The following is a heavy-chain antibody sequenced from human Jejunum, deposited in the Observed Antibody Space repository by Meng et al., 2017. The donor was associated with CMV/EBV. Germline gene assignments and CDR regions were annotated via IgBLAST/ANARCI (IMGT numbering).Heavy chain of an antibody. J-gene: IGHJ4*02. D-gene: IGHD3/OR15-3a*01. CDR2: IKSKVYGGTA. V-gene: IGHV3-49*04. CDR1: YA. CDR3: VKDAGDTRFGLFSPWYFDF. Sequence: YAINWVRQAPGKGLEWVAFIKSKVYGGTAEYAASVKGRFTISRDDSKSIAYLQMDSLKTEDTAVYYCVKDAGDTRFGLFSPWYFDFWGQGTQVTVSS.